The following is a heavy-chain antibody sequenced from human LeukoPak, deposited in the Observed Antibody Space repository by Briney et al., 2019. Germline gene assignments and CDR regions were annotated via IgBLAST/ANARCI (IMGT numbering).Heavy chain of an antibody. J-gene: IGHJ4*02. V-gene: IGHV4-59*01. CDR3: ARGPNSDTASDY. CDR2: IYYSGST. CDR1: GGSISSYY. Sequence: SETLSLTCTVSGGSISSYYRSWIRQPPGKGLEWIGYIYYSGSTNYNPSLKSRVTISVDTSKNQFSLKLSSVTAADTAVYYCARGPNSDTASDYWGQGTLVTVSS. D-gene: IGHD5-18*01.